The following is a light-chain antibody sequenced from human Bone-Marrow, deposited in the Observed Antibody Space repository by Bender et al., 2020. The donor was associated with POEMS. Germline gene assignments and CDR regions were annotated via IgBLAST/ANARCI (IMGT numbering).Light chain of an antibody. J-gene: IGLJ3*02. Sequence: SYELTQPPSVSVSPGQTATITCSGEKLGEEYACWYQQKPGQAPVVVIYYDSDRPSGIPERFSGSNSGNTATLTISRVEAGDEADYYCQVWDSSSDHRFGGGTKLTVL. CDR2: YDS. CDR3: QVWDSSSDHR. CDR1: KLGEEY. V-gene: IGLV3-21*04.